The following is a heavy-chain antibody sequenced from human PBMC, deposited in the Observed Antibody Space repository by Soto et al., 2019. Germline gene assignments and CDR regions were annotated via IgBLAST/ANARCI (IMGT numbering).Heavy chain of an antibody. V-gene: IGHV4-39*01. Sequence: PSETLSLTCTVSGGSISSSTYYWGWMRQPPGKGLEWNASFFIGGNTYYNQSLKSRVTISVDTSKNQFSLKLSSVTAADTAVYYCVRNFDYWGQGTVVTVSS. CDR1: GGSISSSTYY. J-gene: IGHJ4*02. CDR2: FFIGGNT. CDR3: VRNFDY.